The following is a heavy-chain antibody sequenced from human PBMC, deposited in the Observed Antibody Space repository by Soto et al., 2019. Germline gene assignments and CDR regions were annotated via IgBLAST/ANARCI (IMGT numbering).Heavy chain of an antibody. D-gene: IGHD3-10*01. J-gene: IGHJ6*02. CDR1: GVFISSGGYY. Sequence: SETMSLTCTVSGVFISSGGYYWSWVRQYPGKGLAWTGYIYYSRTTSYNPALKSRITLSVDTSNNRFSLSLTSVTAADTAVYYCARVLGSAVYYGMDVWAHGTTVT. CDR2: IYYSRTT. CDR3: ARVLGSAVYYGMDV. V-gene: IGHV4-31*03.